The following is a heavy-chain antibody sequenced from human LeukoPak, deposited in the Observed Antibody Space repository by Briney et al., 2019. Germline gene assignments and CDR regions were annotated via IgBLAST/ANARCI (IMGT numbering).Heavy chain of an antibody. CDR2: ISWDGGST. CDR1: GFTFDDYT. V-gene: IGHV3-43*01. D-gene: IGHD5-24*01. J-gene: IGHJ4*02. Sequence: GGSLRLSCAASGFTFDDYTMHWVRQAPGKGLEWVSLISWDGGSTYYADSVKGRFTISRDNSKNSLYLQMNSLRTEDTALYYCAKDIESRRSGGYNFLRGAFDYWGQGTLVTVSS. CDR3: AKDIESRRSGGYNFLRGAFDY.